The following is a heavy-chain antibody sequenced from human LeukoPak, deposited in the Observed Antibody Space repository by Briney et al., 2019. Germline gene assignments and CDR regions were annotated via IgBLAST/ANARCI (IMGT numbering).Heavy chain of an antibody. CDR1: GYTFTGYY. CDR3: ASRVGVDYDLWSGTPDY. V-gene: IGHV1-2*02. J-gene: IGHJ4*02. D-gene: IGHD3-3*01. Sequence: ASVKVSCKASGYTFTGYYMHWVRQAPGQGLEWMGWINPNSGGTNYAQKFQGRVTMTRDTSISTAYMELSRLRSDDTAVYYCASRVGVDYDLWSGTPDYWGQGTLVTVSS. CDR2: INPNSGGT.